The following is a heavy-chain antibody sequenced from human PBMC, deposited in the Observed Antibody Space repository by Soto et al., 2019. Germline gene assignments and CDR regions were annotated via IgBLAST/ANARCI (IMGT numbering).Heavy chain of an antibody. J-gene: IGHJ6*02. Sequence: PGGSLRLSCAASGFTFSSYGMHWVRQAPGKGLEWVAVISYDGSNKYYADSVKGRFTISRDNSKSTLYLQMNSLRAEDTAVYYCAKDQRYDFWSGYYTPRSRYGMDVWGQGTTVTVSS. CDR3: AKDQRYDFWSGYYTPRSRYGMDV. CDR1: GFTFSSYG. D-gene: IGHD3-3*01. CDR2: ISYDGSNK. V-gene: IGHV3-30*18.